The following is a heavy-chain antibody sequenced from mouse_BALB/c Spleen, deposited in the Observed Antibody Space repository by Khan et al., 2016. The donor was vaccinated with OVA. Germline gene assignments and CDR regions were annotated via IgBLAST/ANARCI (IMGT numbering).Heavy chain of an antibody. V-gene: IGHV1S137*01. CDR1: GYTFTDYA. J-gene: IGHJ4*01. Sequence: QIQLVPSGAELVRPGVSVKISCKGSGYTFTDYAMHWVKQSHAKSLEWLGVISTYYGDASYNQKFKGKATLTVDKSSSTAYMELARLTSEDSAIYYCARPSTATAMDYWGQGTSVTVSS. CDR3: ARPSTATAMDY. CDR2: ISTYYGDA. D-gene: IGHD1-2*01.